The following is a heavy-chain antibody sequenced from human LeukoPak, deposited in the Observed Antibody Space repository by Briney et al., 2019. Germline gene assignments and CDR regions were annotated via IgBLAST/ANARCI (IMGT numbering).Heavy chain of an antibody. V-gene: IGHV4-4*07. CDR3: AREAPTKSHSSSWPPPGPYYYYGMDV. D-gene: IGHD6-13*01. Sequence: SETLSLTCTVSGGSISSYYWSWIRQPAGKGLEWIGRIYTSGSTNYNPSLKSRVTMSVDTSKNQSSLKLSSVTAAATAVYYCAREAPTKSHSSSWPPPGPYYYYGMDVWGQGTTVTVSS. J-gene: IGHJ6*02. CDR2: IYTSGST. CDR1: GGSISSYY.